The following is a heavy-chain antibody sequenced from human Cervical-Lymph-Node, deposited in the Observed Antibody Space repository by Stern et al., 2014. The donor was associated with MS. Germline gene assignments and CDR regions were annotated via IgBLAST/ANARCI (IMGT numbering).Heavy chain of an antibody. V-gene: IGHV3-66*01. CDR2: IFTSGSA. CDR1: AFTVSTNY. J-gene: IGHJ4*02. Sequence: EVQLVESGGGLVQPGGSLRLSCAASAFTVSTNYMTWVRQAPGKGLEWVSVIFTSGSAYYADSVKGRFIISRDNSKNTLYLQMNGLRAEDTAVYYCARGGRYSSSPIDYWGQGTLVTVSS. D-gene: IGHD6-6*01. CDR3: ARGGRYSSSPIDY.